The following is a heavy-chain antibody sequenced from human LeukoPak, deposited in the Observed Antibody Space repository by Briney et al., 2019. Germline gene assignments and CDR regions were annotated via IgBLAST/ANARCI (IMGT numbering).Heavy chain of an antibody. D-gene: IGHD6-19*01. V-gene: IGHV3-23*01. CDR2: ISGSGGST. Sequence: GGSLRLSCAASGFTFSSYAMSWVRQAPGKGLEWVSAISGSGGSTYYAYSVKGRFTISRDNSKNTLYLQMNSLRAEDTAVYYCAKLSLWAVAGNFDCWGQGTLVTVSS. CDR1: GFTFSSYA. CDR3: AKLSLWAVAGNFDC. J-gene: IGHJ4*02.